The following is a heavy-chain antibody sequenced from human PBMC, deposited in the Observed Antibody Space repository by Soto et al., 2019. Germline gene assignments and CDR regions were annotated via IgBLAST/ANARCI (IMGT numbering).Heavy chain of an antibody. CDR1: GGTFSSYA. Sequence: SVKVSCKASGGTFSSYAISWVRQAPGQGLEWMGGTIPIFGTANYAQKFQGRVTITADKSTSTAYMELSSLRSEDTAVYYCARDHHHYYDSSGYSNNWFDPWGQGTLVTVSS. CDR2: TIPIFGTA. CDR3: ARDHHHYYDSSGYSNNWFDP. D-gene: IGHD3-22*01. J-gene: IGHJ5*02. V-gene: IGHV1-69*06.